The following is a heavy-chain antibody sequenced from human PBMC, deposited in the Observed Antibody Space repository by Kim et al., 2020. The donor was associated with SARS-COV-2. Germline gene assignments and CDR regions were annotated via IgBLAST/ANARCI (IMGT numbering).Heavy chain of an antibody. V-gene: IGHV3-23*01. J-gene: IGHJ4*02. Sequence: EADSVEGRFTISRDNYKNTLYLQMNSLRAEDTAVYYCAKADPGIAAAGNWGQGTLVTVSS. CDR3: AKADPGIAAAGN. D-gene: IGHD6-13*01.